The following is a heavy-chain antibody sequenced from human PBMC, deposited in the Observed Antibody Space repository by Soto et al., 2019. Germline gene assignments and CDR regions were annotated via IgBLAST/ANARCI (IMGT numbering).Heavy chain of an antibody. CDR2: IWYDGSNK. V-gene: IGHV3-33*01. J-gene: IGHJ4*02. CDR3: ARVPYGDYVSDY. D-gene: IGHD4-17*01. CDR1: GFTFSSYG. Sequence: GGSLSLSCAASGFTFSSYGMHWVRQAPGKGLEWVAVIWYDGSNKYYADSVKGRFTISRDNSKNTLYLQMNSLRAEDTAVYYCARVPYGDYVSDYWGQGTLVTVSS.